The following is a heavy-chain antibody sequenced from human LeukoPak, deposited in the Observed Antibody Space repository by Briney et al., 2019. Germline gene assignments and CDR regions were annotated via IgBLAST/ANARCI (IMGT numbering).Heavy chain of an antibody. D-gene: IGHD5-18*01. J-gene: IGHJ4*02. CDR3: ARAREYSYGDSFDY. CDR1: GGSFSGYY. CDR2: IHYSGST. V-gene: IGHV4-59*01. Sequence: SETLSLTCAVYGGSFSGYYWSWIRQPPGKGLEWIGYIHYSGSTNYNPSLKSRVTISVDTSKNQFSLKLSSVTAADTAVYYCARAREYSYGDSFDYWGQGTLVIVSS.